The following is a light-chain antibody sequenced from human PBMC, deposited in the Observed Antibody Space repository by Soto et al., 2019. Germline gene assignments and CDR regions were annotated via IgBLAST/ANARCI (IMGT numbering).Light chain of an antibody. V-gene: IGKV1-17*03. CDR1: QDVSSW. J-gene: IGKJ4*02. CDR3: LQHNTFLPT. CDR2: AAS. Sequence: IRRPPCPSSVSASVGDRVSITCRASQDVSSWLAWFQQKPGKVPKRLIYAASSLQSGVPSRFSGSGSGTEFTLTCSSLQPEDLATYYCLQHNTFLPTFGEGTKVDIK.